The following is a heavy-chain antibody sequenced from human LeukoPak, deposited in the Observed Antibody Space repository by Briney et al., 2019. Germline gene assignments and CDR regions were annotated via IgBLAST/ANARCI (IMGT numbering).Heavy chain of an antibody. CDR2: IKQDGSEK. Sequence: GGSLRLSCAASGFTFSSYWMSWVRQAPGKGLEWVANIKQDGSEKYYVDSVKGRFTISRDNAKNSLYLQMNSLRAEDTAVYYCARDIRDPFTNYFDYWGQGTLVTVSS. V-gene: IGHV3-7*01. CDR1: GFTFSSYW. J-gene: IGHJ4*02. D-gene: IGHD1-14*01. CDR3: ARDIRDPFTNYFDY.